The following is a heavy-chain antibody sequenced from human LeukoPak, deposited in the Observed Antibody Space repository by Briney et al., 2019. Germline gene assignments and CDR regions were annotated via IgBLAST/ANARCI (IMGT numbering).Heavy chain of an antibody. CDR1: GYTFTGYY. CDR2: INPNSGGT. Sequence: ASVKVSCKASGYTFTGYYMLWVRQAPGQGLEWMGWINPNSGGTNYAQKFQGRVTMTRDTSISTAYMELSRLRSDDTAVYYCARVRHKNWNYFSWGQGTLVTVSS. CDR3: ARVRHKNWNYFS. J-gene: IGHJ4*02. V-gene: IGHV1-2*02. D-gene: IGHD1-7*01.